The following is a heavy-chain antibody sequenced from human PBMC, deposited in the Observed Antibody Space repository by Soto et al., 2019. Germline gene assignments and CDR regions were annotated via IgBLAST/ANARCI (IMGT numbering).Heavy chain of an antibody. V-gene: IGHV4-39*01. CDR3: ARPRRVTMVRGVTHNWFDP. Sequence: SETLSLTCTVSGGSISSSSYYWGWIRQPPGKGLEWIGSIYYSGSTYYNPSLKSRVTISVDTSKNQFSLKLSSVTAADTAVYYCARPRRVTMVRGVTHNWFDPWGQGTLVTVSS. CDR1: GGSISSSSYY. CDR2: IYYSGST. D-gene: IGHD3-10*01. J-gene: IGHJ5*02.